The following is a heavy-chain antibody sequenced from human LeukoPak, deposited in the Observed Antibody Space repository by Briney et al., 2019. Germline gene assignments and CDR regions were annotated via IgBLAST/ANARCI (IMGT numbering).Heavy chain of an antibody. J-gene: IGHJ4*02. Sequence: GGSLRLSCAASGFTFSSYAMHWVRQAPGKGLEWVAVISYDGSNKYYADSVKGRFTISRDNSKNTLYLQMNSLRAEDTGVYSCARDSRYFSYDSSGYPIYWGQGTLVTVSS. D-gene: IGHD3-22*01. CDR1: GFTFSSYA. V-gene: IGHV3-30*01. CDR3: ARDSRYFSYDSSGYPIY. CDR2: ISYDGSNK.